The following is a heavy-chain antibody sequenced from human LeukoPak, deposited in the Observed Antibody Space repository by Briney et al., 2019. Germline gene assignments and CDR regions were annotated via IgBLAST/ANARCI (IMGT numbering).Heavy chain of an antibody. CDR1: GFTFSSYG. J-gene: IGHJ4*02. CDR3: ARDRNGSFDY. Sequence: GGSLRLSCAASGFTFSSYGMHWVRQAPGKGLGWVAVIWYDGSNKYYADSVKGRFTISRDNSKNTLYLQMTSLRAEDMAVCYCARDRNGSFDYWGQGTLVIVSS. V-gene: IGHV3-33*01. CDR2: IWYDGSNK.